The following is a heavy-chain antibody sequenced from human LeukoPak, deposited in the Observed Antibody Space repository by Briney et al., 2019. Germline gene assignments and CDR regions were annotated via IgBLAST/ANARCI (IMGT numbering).Heavy chain of an antibody. D-gene: IGHD2-15*01. Sequence: RASVTVSFTFSGYTLTELSMQWVRQAPGKGKGWVGGFDIEDGETIYAQKFQGRVTMTEDTSTDTAYMKLSSLRSEYTAVYYCATVDCSGGSCSPRYYFDYWGQGTLVTVSS. CDR3: ATVDCSGGSCSPRYYFDY. CDR2: FDIEDGET. CDR1: GYTLTELS. V-gene: IGHV1-24*01. J-gene: IGHJ4*02.